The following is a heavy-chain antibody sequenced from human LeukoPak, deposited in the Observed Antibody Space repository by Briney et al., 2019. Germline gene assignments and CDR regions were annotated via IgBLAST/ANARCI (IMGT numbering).Heavy chain of an antibody. J-gene: IGHJ5*02. Sequence: SETLSLTCTVSGGSISSNNYYWAWIRQPPGKGLEWIGTISYSGNSYYNPSLKSRVTISADTSKNQFSLTLSSVTAADTAVYYCARHANDCTTGNCYRWLDPWGQRTLVTVSS. CDR3: ARHANDCTTGNCYRWLDP. CDR1: GGSISSNNYY. D-gene: IGHD2-8*01. CDR2: ISYSGNS. V-gene: IGHV4-39*01.